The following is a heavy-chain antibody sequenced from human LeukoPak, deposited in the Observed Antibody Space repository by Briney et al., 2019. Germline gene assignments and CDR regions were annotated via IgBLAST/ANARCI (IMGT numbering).Heavy chain of an antibody. CDR2: INHSGST. J-gene: IGHJ4*02. D-gene: IGHD5-24*01. CDR1: GGSFSGYY. CDR3: ARGYNSVDY. V-gene: IGHV4-34*01. Sequence: SETLSLTCAVYGGSFSGYYWSWIRQPPGKGLEWIGEINHSGSTNYNPSLKSRVTISVDTSKNQFSLKLSSVTAADTAVYYCARGYNSVDYWGQGTLVTVSS.